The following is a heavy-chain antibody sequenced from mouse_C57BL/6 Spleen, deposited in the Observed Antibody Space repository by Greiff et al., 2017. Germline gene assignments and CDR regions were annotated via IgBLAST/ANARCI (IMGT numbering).Heavy chain of an antibody. CDR2: IDPSDSET. V-gene: IGHV1-52*01. CDR1: GYTFTSYW. CDR3: ARRITTVVAPGYFDV. J-gene: IGHJ1*03. Sequence: VQLQQPGAELVRPGSSVKLSCKASGYTFTSYWMHWVKQRPIQGLEWIGNIDPSDSETHYNQKFKDKATLTVDKSSSTAYMQLSSLTSEDSAVYYCARRITTVVAPGYFDVWGTGTTVTVSS. D-gene: IGHD1-1*01.